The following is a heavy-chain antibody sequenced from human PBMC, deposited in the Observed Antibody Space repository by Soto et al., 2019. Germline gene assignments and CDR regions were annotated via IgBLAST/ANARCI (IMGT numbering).Heavy chain of an antibody. V-gene: IGHV2-5*02. CDR2: IYWDVDK. D-gene: IGHD2-21*02. CDR3: IQSRCGGDCLQSYASYYYYGMDV. CDR1: AFSLSTGGVG. Sequence: QITLKESGPTLVKPTQTLTLTCTFSAFSLSTGGVGVGWIRQPPGKALEWLALIYWDVDKRYSPSLRSRLTITKDTSKNQVVLTMTNMDPVDTATYYCIQSRCGGDCLQSYASYYYYGMDVWGQGTTVTVSS. J-gene: IGHJ6*02.